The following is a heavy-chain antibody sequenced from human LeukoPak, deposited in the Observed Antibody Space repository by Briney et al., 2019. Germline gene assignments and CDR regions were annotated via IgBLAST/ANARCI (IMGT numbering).Heavy chain of an antibody. CDR2: INPSGGST. D-gene: IGHD1-26*01. CDR3: ARSGGSYRFDP. J-gene: IGHJ5*02. V-gene: IGHV1-46*01. Sequence: GASVKVSCKASGYTFTGYYMHWVRQAPGQGLEWMGIINPSGGSTSYAQKFQGRVTMTRDMSTSTVYMELSSLRSEDTAVYYCARSGGSYRFDPWGQGTLVTVSS. CDR1: GYTFTGYY.